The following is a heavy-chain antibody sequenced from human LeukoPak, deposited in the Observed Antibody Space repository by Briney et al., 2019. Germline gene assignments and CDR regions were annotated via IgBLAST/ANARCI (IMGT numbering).Heavy chain of an antibody. CDR1: GFTFSSYS. D-gene: IGHD3-10*01. CDR3: ARLTMVRGVASSDY. CDR2: ISSSSTTTI. Sequence: GGSLRLSCAASGFTFSSYSMNWVRQAPGKGLEWISYISSSSTTTIYYADSVKGRFTISRDNAKNSLYLQMNSLRAEDTAVYYCARLTMVRGVASSDYWGQGTLVTVSS. J-gene: IGHJ4*02. V-gene: IGHV3-48*04.